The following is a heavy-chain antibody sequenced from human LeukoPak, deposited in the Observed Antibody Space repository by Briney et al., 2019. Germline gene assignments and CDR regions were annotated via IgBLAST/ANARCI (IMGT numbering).Heavy chain of an antibody. CDR1: GFTFSNHW. D-gene: IGHD2-2*01. Sequence: PGGSLRLSCAASGFTFSNHWMHWVRQVPGKGLVWVSRIDGGGSSTSYADSVRGRFSISRDNGKSTLYLQMNSLKVEDTAVYYCARSSLTYSSTSCYALWGQGTLVTVSS. CDR2: IDGGGSST. V-gene: IGHV3-74*01. J-gene: IGHJ4*02. CDR3: ARSSLTYSSTSCYAL.